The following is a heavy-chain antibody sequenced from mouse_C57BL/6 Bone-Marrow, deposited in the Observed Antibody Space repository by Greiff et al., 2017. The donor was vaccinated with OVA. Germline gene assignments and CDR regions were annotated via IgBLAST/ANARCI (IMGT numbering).Heavy chain of an antibody. J-gene: IGHJ3*01. CDR1: GYTFTDYY. Sequence: VQLQQSGPELVKPGASVKISCKASGYTFTDYYMNWVKQSHGKSLEWIGDINPNNGGTSYNQKFKGKATLTVDKSSSTAYMELRSLTSEDSAVYYCARVLGEAWFAYWGQGTLVTVSA. CDR2: INPNNGGT. CDR3: ARVLGEAWFAY. V-gene: IGHV1-26*01. D-gene: IGHD4-1*01.